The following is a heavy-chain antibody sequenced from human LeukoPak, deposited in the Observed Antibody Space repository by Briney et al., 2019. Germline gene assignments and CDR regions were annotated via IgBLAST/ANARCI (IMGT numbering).Heavy chain of an antibody. CDR1: GYTFTSYG. V-gene: IGHV1-18*01. CDR2: ISAYNGNT. J-gene: IGHJ4*03. D-gene: IGHD2-2*01. CDR3: ARVGCSSTSCYFDY. Sequence: ASVKVSCKASGYTFTSYGISWVRQAPGQGLEWMGWISAYNGNTNYAQKLQGRVTMTTDTTTSTAYMELRSLRSDDTAVYYCARVGCSSTSCYFDYWGQGTLVTVSS.